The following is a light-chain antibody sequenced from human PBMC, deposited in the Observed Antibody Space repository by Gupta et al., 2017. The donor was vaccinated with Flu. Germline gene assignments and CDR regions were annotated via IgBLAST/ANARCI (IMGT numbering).Light chain of an antibody. J-gene: IGLJ1*01. V-gene: IGLV1-40*01. Sequence: QSVLTQPPSVSGAPAQRVTLSCTGSSSNIGTVDDVHWYQHLPGTAPKLLIYGNNNRPSGVPDRFSGSKYGTSASLAITGLQEEDEADYYCQSYDSSRIGYVFGTGTKVTVL. CDR3: QSYDSSRIGYV. CDR2: GNN. CDR1: SSNIGTVDD.